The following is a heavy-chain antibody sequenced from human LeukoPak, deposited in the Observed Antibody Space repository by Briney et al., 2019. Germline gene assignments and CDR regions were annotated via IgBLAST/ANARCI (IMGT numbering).Heavy chain of an antibody. CDR3: ACFSVTPYGAP. J-gene: IGHJ5*02. D-gene: IGHD4-17*01. CDR2: INSDGTTT. CDR1: GFTFSTYW. Sequence: GGSLRLSCAASGFTFSTYWMHWVRQAPGKGLVWVSRINSDGTTTNYADSVKGRFTISRDNAKNTLYLQMNSLRAEDTAVYYYACFSVTPYGAPWGQGTLVTVSS. V-gene: IGHV3-74*01.